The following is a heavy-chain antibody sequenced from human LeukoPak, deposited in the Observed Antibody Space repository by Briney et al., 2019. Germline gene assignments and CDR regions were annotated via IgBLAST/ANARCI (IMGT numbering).Heavy chain of an antibody. V-gene: IGHV3-48*01. CDR3: ARRVALNAFDI. D-gene: IGHD3-3*02. CDR2: ISSSSNTM. J-gene: IGHJ3*02. CDR1: GFTFSSYS. Sequence: PGGSLRLFCAASGFTFSSYSMTWVRQAPGKGLEWVSYISSSSNTMYYADSVKGRFTISRDNAKNSLYLQMNSLRAEDTAVYYCARRVALNAFDIWGQGTMVTVSS.